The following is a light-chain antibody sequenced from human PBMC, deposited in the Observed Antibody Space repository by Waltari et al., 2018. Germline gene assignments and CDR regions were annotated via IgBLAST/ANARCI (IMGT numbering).Light chain of an antibody. V-gene: IGKV3-11*01. CDR1: QSVRSY. CDR2: DAS. CDR3: QQSYSFPET. J-gene: IGKJ3*01. Sequence: EILLTQSPVTLSVSPGERATLSCKASQSVRSYLAWYQQKPGQAPRLLIYDASNRASGIPARFSGDGSGTEFTLTISSLQPEDFATYYCQQSYSFPETFGPGTKVDV.